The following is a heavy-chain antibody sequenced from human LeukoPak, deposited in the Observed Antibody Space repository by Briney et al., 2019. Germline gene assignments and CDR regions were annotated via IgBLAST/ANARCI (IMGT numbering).Heavy chain of an antibody. V-gene: IGHV4-59*08. CDR3: ARSIAVAVDFDY. CDR2: IYYSGST. D-gene: IGHD6-19*01. J-gene: IGHJ4*02. CDR1: GGSISSYY. Sequence: SETLSLTCTVSGGSISSYYWSWIRRPPGKGLEWIGYIYYSGSTNYNPSLKSRVTISVDTSKNQFSLKLSSVTAADTAVYYCARSIAVAVDFDYWGQGTLVTVSS.